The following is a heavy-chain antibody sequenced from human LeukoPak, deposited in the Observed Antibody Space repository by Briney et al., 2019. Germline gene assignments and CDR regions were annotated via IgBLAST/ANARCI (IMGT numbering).Heavy chain of an antibody. CDR3: ATPYCSSLSCLDVFNM. CDR1: GVSVSDGRYY. CDR2: KYYSGSA. D-gene: IGHD2-2*01. V-gene: IGHV4-31*03. J-gene: IGHJ3*02. Sequence: SQTLSPTCNVSGVSVSDGRYYWTWIRQHPAKGLEWIGYKYYSGSAKYNPSLKSRLTISIDTAKNQFSLQLSSVTAADTATYYCATPYCSSLSCLDVFNMWGQGTRVTVSS.